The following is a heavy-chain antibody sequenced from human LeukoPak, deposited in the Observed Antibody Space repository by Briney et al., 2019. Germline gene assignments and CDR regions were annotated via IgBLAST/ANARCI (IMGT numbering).Heavy chain of an antibody. CDR1: GFTFSSYS. J-gene: IGHJ4*02. CDR2: ISSSSSTI. CDR3: ARDLHSYGY. Sequence: GGSLRLSCVVSGFTFSSYSMNWVRQAPGKGLEWVSYISSSSSTIYYADSVKGRFTISRDNAKNSLYLQMNSLRAEDTAVYYCARDLHSYGYWGQGTLVTVSS. D-gene: IGHD5-18*01. V-gene: IGHV3-48*01.